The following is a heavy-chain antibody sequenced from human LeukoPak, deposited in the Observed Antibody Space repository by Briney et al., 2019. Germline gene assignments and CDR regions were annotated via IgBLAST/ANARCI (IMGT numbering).Heavy chain of an antibody. CDR3: ARTASSWSSRYYYYMDV. V-gene: IGHV1-8*01. D-gene: IGHD6-13*01. Sequence: ASVKVSFKASGYTFISYDINWVRQAPGRGLEWMGWMNPNSGNTDYAQKFQGRVTMTRNTSISTAYMELRSLRSEDTAVYYCARTASSWSSRYYYYMDVWGKGTTVTVSS. CDR2: MNPNSGNT. J-gene: IGHJ6*03. CDR1: GYTFISYD.